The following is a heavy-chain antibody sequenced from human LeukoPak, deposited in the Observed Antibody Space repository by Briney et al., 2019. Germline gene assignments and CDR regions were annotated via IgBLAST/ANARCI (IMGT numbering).Heavy chain of an antibody. CDR1: GGTFSSYA. Sequence: SVKVSCKASGGTFSSYAISWVRQAPGQGFEWMGRIIPILGIANYAQKFQGRVTITADKSTSTAYMELSSLRSEDTAVYYCARSFNYYGSGSYYKFDYWGQGTLVTVSS. D-gene: IGHD3-10*01. CDR2: IIPILGIA. J-gene: IGHJ4*02. V-gene: IGHV1-69*04. CDR3: ARSFNYYGSGSYYKFDY.